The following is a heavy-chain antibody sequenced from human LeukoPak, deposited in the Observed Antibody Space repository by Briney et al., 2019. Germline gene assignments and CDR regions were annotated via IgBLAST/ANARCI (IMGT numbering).Heavy chain of an antibody. CDR3: ARLYAAAADY. Sequence: GGSLRLSCAVSGFTFSSYGMSWVCQAPGKGLEWVSAISGSGDSAYYADSVKGRFTISRDNSKNTLYLQMNSLRAEDTAVYYCARLYAAAADYWGQGTLVTVSS. CDR1: GFTFSSYG. V-gene: IGHV3-23*01. J-gene: IGHJ4*02. D-gene: IGHD6-13*01. CDR2: ISGSGDSA.